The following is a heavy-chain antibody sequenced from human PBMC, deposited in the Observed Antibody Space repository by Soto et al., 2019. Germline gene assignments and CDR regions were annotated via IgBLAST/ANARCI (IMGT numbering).Heavy chain of an antibody. Sequence: GESLKISCKGSGYIFANYWINWVRQMPGKGLEWMGRIDPSDSYTNYSPSFQGHIIISTDKSINTTSLQWSSLKASDTAIYFCATLRHCTSTSCGANHDYWGQGTLVTVSS. J-gene: IGHJ4*02. CDR1: GYIFANYW. V-gene: IGHV5-10-1*01. CDR3: ATLRHCTSTSCGANHDY. CDR2: IDPSDSYT. D-gene: IGHD2-2*01.